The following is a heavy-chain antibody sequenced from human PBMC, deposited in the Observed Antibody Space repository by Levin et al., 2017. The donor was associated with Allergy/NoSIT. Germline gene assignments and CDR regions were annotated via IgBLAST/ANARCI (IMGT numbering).Heavy chain of an antibody. J-gene: IGHJ5*02. CDR2: ISGSGGST. D-gene: IGHD2-21*02. Sequence: TGGSLRLSCAASGFTFSSYAMSWVRQAPGKGLEWVSAISGSGGSTYYADSVKGRFTISRDNSKNTLYLQMNSLRAEDTAVYYCAKEAEHIVVVTATLDPWGQGTLVTVSS. CDR1: GFTFSSYA. V-gene: IGHV3-23*01. CDR3: AKEAEHIVVVTATLDP.